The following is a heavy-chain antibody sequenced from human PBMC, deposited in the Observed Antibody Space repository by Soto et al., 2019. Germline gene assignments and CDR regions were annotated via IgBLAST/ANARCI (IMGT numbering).Heavy chain of an antibody. CDR2: IYYSGST. Sequence: SETLSLTCTVSGGSISSSSYYWGWLRQPTGKGLEWIGSIYYSGSTYYNPSLKSRVTISVDTSKNQFSLKLSSVTAADTGVYYCARLSVYGSGFDYWGQGTLVTGSS. CDR1: GGSISSSSYY. D-gene: IGHD3-10*01. J-gene: IGHJ4*02. CDR3: ARLSVYGSGFDY. V-gene: IGHV4-39*01.